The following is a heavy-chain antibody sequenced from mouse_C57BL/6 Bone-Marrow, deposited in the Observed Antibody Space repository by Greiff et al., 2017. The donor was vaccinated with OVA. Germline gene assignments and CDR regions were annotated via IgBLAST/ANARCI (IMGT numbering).Heavy chain of an antibody. V-gene: IGHV2-2*01. Sequence: VQLQQSGPGLVQPSQSLSITCTVSGFSLTSYGVHWVRQSPGKGLEWLGVIWSGGSTDYNAAFISRLSISKDNSKSQVFFKMNSLQADDTAIYYCASLYDYDLYYAMDYWGQGTSVTVSS. CDR1: GFSLTSYG. D-gene: IGHD2-4*01. CDR3: ASLYDYDLYYAMDY. J-gene: IGHJ4*01. CDR2: IWSGGST.